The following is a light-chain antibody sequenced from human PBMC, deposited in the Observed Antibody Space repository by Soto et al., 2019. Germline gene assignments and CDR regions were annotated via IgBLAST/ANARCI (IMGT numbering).Light chain of an antibody. CDR1: QSVSSSY. V-gene: IGKV3-20*01. J-gene: IGKJ1*01. CDR2: GAS. CDR3: QQYGNSAWT. Sequence: EIVLTQSPGTLSLSPGERATLSCRASQSVSSSYLAWYQQKPGQAPSLLIYGASSRATGIPDRFSGSGSGTDFTLTISRLEPEDFAVYYCQQYGNSAWTFGQGTKVDIK.